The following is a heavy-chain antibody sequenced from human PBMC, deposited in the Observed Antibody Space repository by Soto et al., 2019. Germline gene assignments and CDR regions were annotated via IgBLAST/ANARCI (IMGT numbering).Heavy chain of an antibody. Sequence: QLHLVQSGAVVKKPGASVTVSCSASGYPVTAYYMHWVRQAPGRGLEWMGGINPATGAAKYTQTFQGRVTLTRDTSTSTVFMELSGLTSEDPAVFYCARGGGVGVAGSAAFDTWGQGTLVTVSS. J-gene: IGHJ3*02. V-gene: IGHV1-2*02. CDR1: GYPVTAYY. CDR2: INPATGAA. CDR3: ARGGGVGVAGSAAFDT. D-gene: IGHD3-3*01.